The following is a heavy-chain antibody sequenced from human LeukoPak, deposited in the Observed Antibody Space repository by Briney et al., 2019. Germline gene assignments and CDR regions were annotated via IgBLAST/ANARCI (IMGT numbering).Heavy chain of an antibody. CDR1: GFTFSDYY. CDR3: ARDSLTVTPSLNAFDI. Sequence: PGGSLRLSCAASGFTFSDYYMSWIRQAPGKGLEWVSYISSSGSTIYYADSVKGRFTISRDNAKNSLYLQMNSLRAEDTAVYYCARDSLTVTPSLNAFDIWGQGTMVTVSS. CDR2: ISSSGSTI. V-gene: IGHV3-11*01. D-gene: IGHD4-17*01. J-gene: IGHJ3*02.